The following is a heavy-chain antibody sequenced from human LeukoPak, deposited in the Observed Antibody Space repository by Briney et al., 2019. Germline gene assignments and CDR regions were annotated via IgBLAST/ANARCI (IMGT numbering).Heavy chain of an antibody. V-gene: IGHV3-23*01. CDR1: GFTFSNYA. J-gene: IGHJ6*02. CDR2: ISDSSGST. D-gene: IGHD1-1*01. Sequence: GGSLRLSCAASGFTFSNYAMSWVRQAPGKGLEWVSTISDSSGSTYYADSVKGRFTISRDNSKNTLYLQMNSLRAEDTAVYYCAGGFWNTGMDVWGQGTTVTVSS. CDR3: AGGFWNTGMDV.